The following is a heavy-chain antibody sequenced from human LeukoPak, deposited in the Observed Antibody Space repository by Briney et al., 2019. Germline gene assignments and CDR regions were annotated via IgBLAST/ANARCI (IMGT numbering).Heavy chain of an antibody. CDR1: RGATSSYY. CDR2: IHDSGNT. Sequence: PSETPSLTCTVSRGATSSYYWSWIRQSPEKGLEWIGHIHDSGNTVYNSSLKGRVTISVDTSRKQFSLTLTSVTAADTAVYYCARTEYYDKSGNYWG. CDR3: ARTEYYDKSGNY. V-gene: IGHV4-4*08. D-gene: IGHD3-16*01. J-gene: IGHJ4*01.